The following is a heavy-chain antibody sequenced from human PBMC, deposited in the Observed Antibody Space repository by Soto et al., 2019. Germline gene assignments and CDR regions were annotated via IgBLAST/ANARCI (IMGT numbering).Heavy chain of an antibody. J-gene: IGHJ4*02. Sequence: PGGSLRLSCAASGFTFSSYWMHWVRQAPGKGLVWVSRINSDGSSTSHADSVKGRFTISRDNAKNTLYLQMNSLRAEDTAVYYCARAPYYDILTGYPDYWGQGTLVTVSS. CDR2: INSDGSST. CDR1: GFTFSSYW. CDR3: ARAPYYDILTGYPDY. V-gene: IGHV3-74*01. D-gene: IGHD3-9*01.